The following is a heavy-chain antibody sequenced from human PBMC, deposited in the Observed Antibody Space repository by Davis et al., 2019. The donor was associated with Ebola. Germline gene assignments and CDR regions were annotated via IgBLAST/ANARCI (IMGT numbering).Heavy chain of an antibody. J-gene: IGHJ4*02. CDR1: GYTFTSYG. CDR2: ISGYNGNT. D-gene: IGHD2-2*01. Sequence: AASVKVSCKTSGYTFTSYGITWVRQAPGQGLEWMGWISGYNGNTNYAQKFQGRVTMTTDTSTSTAYMELRSLRSDDTAVYYCARAVRYPVVVTRSSRKYYFDYWGQGTRVTVSS. CDR3: ARAVRYPVVVTRSSRKYYFDY. V-gene: IGHV1-18*01.